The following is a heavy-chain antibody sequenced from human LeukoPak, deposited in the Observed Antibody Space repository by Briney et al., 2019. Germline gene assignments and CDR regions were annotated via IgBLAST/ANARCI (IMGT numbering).Heavy chain of an antibody. CDR1: GVSFSGYY. J-gene: IGHJ4*02. V-gene: IGHV4-34*01. CDR3: ASRDTATGVD. Sequence: SETLSLTCAVYGVSFSGYYWSWIRQPPGKGLEWIGEINHSGSTNYNPSLKSRVTISVDTSKNQFSLKLSSVTAADTAVYYCASRDTATGVDWGQGTLVTVSS. D-gene: IGHD5-18*01. CDR2: INHSGST.